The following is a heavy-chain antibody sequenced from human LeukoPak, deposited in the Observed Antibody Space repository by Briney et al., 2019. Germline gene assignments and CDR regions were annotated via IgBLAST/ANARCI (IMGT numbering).Heavy chain of an antibody. Sequence: ASVKVSCKASGYTFTGYYMHWVRQAPGQGLEWMGWINPNSGGTNYAQKFQGRVTMTRDTSISTAHMELSRLRSDDTAVYYCARDLEYCSSTSCLNLQQYWGQGTLVTVSS. J-gene: IGHJ4*02. CDR3: ARDLEYCSSTSCLNLQQY. CDR2: INPNSGGT. CDR1: GYTFTGYY. D-gene: IGHD2-2*01. V-gene: IGHV1-2*02.